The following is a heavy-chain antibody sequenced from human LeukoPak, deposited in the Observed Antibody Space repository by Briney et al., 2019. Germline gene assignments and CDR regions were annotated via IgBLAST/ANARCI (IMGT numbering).Heavy chain of an antibody. J-gene: IGHJ6*02. CDR1: GDSVSSSLVA. CDR2: TYYRSKWYN. Sequence: SQTLSLTCVISGDSVSSSLVAWNWIRQSPSRGLEWLGRTYYRSKWYNDYAIFAKGRIAINADTSKNQFSLQLKSMTPEDTAVYYCARDPAGMDVWGQGTTVTVSS. CDR3: ARDPAGMDV. V-gene: IGHV6-1*01.